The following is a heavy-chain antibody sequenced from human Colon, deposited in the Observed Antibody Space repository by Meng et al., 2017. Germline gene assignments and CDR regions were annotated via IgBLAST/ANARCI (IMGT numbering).Heavy chain of an antibody. D-gene: IGHD2-2*01. V-gene: IGHV4-4*02. J-gene: IGHJ4*02. CDR3: ASGRKYCSSTSCYGQFDY. CDR2: IYHSGST. Sequence: VQRQGSGRGSVTASGTLSLTCAVSGGSISSSNWWSWVRKPPGKGLEWIGEIYHSGSTNYNPSLKSRVTISVDKSKNQFSLKLSSVTAADTAVYYCASGRKYCSSTSCYGQFDYWGQGTLVTVSS. CDR1: GGSISSSNW.